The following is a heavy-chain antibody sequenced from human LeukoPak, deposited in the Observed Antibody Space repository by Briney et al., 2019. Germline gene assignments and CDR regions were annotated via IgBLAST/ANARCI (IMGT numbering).Heavy chain of an antibody. J-gene: IGHJ4*02. CDR1: GFAFSDFA. Sequence: GGSLRLSCAASGFAFSDFAMSWVRQAPGKGLEWISSVSGNGARTYYADSVKGRFTVSRDNSKNTLYLQMNSLRAEDTAVYYCAKDPGLLQDGYWGQGTLVTVSS. CDR3: AKDPGLLQDGY. D-gene: IGHD1-26*01. CDR2: VSGNGART. V-gene: IGHV3-23*01.